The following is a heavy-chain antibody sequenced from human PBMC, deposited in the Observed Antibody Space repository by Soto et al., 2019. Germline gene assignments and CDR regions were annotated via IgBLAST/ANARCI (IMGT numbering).Heavy chain of an antibody. J-gene: IGHJ4*02. CDR2: TSNSGST. Sequence: QVQLQESGPGLVKPSQTLSLTCTVSGGSITSSGYYWSWLRQHPGGGLEWIGFTSNSGSTSYNPSLKSRVTISVDTSSNQFSLNLKSVTAADTAVYYCARGGGSTKVDYWGQGTLVTVSP. CDR3: ARGGGSTKVDY. D-gene: IGHD2-2*01. CDR1: GGSITSSGYY. V-gene: IGHV4-31*03.